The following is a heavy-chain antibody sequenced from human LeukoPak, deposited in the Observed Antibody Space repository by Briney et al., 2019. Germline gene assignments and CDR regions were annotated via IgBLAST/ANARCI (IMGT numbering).Heavy chain of an antibody. V-gene: IGHV1-58*01. CDR3: SADQAQYFDGYFFNG. CDR2: IVVCSGNT. J-gene: IGHJ6*02. CDR1: GFTFTSSA. D-gene: IGHD3-9*01. Sequence: SVKVSCKASGFTFTSSAVQWVRQARGQRLEWIGWIVVCSGNTNYAQKFQERVTITRDMSTSTAYMELSSLRSEDTAVYYCSADQAQYFDGYFFNGWGPGTTVTVSS.